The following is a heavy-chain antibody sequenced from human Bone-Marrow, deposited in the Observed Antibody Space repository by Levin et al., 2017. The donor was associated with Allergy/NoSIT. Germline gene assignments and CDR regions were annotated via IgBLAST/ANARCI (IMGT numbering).Heavy chain of an antibody. CDR3: ARVKIEYSSSGYYYYGMDV. CDR2: IGTAGDT. J-gene: IGHJ6*02. D-gene: IGHD6-6*01. V-gene: IGHV3-13*01. Sequence: GGSLRLSCAASGFTFSSYDMHWVRQATGKGLEWVSAIGTAGDTYYPGSVKGRFTISRENAKNSLYLQMNSLRAGDTAVYYCARVKIEYSSSGYYYYGMDVWGQGTTVTVSS. CDR1: GFTFSSYD.